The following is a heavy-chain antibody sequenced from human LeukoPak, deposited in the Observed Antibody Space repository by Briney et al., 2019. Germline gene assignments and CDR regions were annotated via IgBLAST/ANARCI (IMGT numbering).Heavy chain of an antibody. CDR3: ARVRQQLYYYYYYMDV. V-gene: IGHV4-30-2*01. J-gene: IGHJ6*03. CDR2: IYHSGST. CDR1: GGSISSGGYY. Sequence: PSETLSLTCTVSGGSISSGGYYWSWIRQPPGKGLEWIGYIYHSGSTYYNPSLKSRVTISVDRSKNQFSLKLSSVTAADTAVYYCARVRQQLYYYYYYMDVWGKGTTVTVSS. D-gene: IGHD6-13*01.